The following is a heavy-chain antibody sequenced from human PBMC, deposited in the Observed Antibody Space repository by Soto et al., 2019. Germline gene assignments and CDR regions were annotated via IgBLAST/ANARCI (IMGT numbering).Heavy chain of an antibody. CDR3: VKDMYEGSSGGSLDY. V-gene: IGHV3-9*01. J-gene: IGHJ4*02. Sequence: EVQLVESGGGLVQPGRSLRLSCAASGFTFYDFAMHWVRQAPGKGLEWVSRISGTRNIIDYADSVKGRFIISRDNAKNSLYVQMNSLRPEDTAFYYCVKDMYEGSSGGSLDYWGQGTLVTVSS. CDR2: ISGTRNII. D-gene: IGHD2-15*01. CDR1: GFTFYDFA.